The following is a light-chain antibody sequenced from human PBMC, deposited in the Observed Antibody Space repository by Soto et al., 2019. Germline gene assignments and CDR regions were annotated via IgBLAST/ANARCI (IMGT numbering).Light chain of an antibody. J-gene: IGLJ2*01. CDR1: SSDVGEYKY. V-gene: IGLV2-8*01. Sequence: QSALTQPPSASGSPGQSVTISCTGSSSDVGEYKYVSWYQQHPGKAPKLIIYEVSKRPSGIPGSFSGSKSGNTASLTVAGLQAADEDYYYCSSYGGFTDVLFGGGTKLTVL. CDR3: SSYGGFTDVL. CDR2: EVS.